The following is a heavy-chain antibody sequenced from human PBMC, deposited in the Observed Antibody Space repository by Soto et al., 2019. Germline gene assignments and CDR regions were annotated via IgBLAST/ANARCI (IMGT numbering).Heavy chain of an antibody. Sequence: PGGSLRLSCATSGFTFSDFYMSWVRQAPGKGPEWVSYISDDGYTIYYADSVKGRFTISRDNAENSLYLQMNNLRAEDTAVYYCAKPLSPFCSSYIVYWAQGTLVTASS. CDR2: ISDDGYTI. J-gene: IGHJ4*02. CDR1: GFTFSDFY. V-gene: IGHV3-11*01. D-gene: IGHD3-3*01. CDR3: AKPLSPFCSSYIVY.